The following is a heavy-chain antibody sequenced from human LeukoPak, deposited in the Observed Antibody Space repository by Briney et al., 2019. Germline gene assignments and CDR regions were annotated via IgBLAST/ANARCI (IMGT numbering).Heavy chain of an antibody. V-gene: IGHV1-2*02. CDR3: ARYYYDSSGYYYPFDY. J-gene: IGHJ4*02. CDR1: GYTFTGYY. D-gene: IGHD3-22*01. Sequence: ASVKVSCKAPGYTFTGYYMHWVRQAPGQGLEWMGWINPNSGGTNYAQKFQGRVTMTRDTSISAAYMELSRLRSDDTAVYYCARYYYDSSGYYYPFDYWGQGTLVTVSS. CDR2: INPNSGGT.